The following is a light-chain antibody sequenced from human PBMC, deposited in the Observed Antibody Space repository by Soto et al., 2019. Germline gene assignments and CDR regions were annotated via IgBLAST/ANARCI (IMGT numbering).Light chain of an antibody. CDR1: QSVSSSY. V-gene: IGKV3-20*01. CDR3: KHYRPS. CDR2: GAS. Sequence: EIVLTKSPGTLSFSPGARATLSGRASQSVSSSYLAWYQQKPGQAPRQLIYGASSRTTDSPDRCSGSGSWTDLPLTITRLEPEDVAVCYCKHYRPSVGGGKGEEIK. J-gene: IGKJ4*01.